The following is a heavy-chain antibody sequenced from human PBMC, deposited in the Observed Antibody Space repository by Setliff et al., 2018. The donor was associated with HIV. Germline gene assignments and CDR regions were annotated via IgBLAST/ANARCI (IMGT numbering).Heavy chain of an antibody. CDR3: ARVRSYGSAYDAFDV. D-gene: IGHD3-10*01. V-gene: IGHV4-4*08. CDR2: IYSGGST. CDR1: GFTFDDYA. J-gene: IGHJ3*01. Sequence: PSETLSLTCTASGFTFDDYAMHWIRQPPGTGLEWLGCIYSGGSTNYNPSLESRVTISLDTSKNQFSLRLTSVTAADTAVYYCARVRSYGSAYDAFDVWGPGTMVTVSS.